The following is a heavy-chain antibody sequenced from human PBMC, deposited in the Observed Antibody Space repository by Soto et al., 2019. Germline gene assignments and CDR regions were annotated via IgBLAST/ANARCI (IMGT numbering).Heavy chain of an antibody. Sequence: PSETLCRTFTVSYRYLRGRNVFWGWVRQPPGKDLAWIGNIDYSGTAYFNPSLGTRVTFPVDTSKTQFSLTIYSVTAADTAVYYCARTTGRHLEFCGQRILVTVSS. CDR3: ARTTGRHLEF. CDR2: IDYSGTA. D-gene: IGHD1-1*01. V-gene: IGHV4-39*01. J-gene: IGHJ4*02. CDR1: YRYLRGRNVF.